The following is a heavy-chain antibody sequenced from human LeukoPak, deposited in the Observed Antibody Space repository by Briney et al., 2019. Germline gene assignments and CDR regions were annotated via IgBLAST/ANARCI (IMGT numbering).Heavy chain of an antibody. CDR2: ISGSGGST. J-gene: IGHJ4*02. CDR1: GFTFSSYA. CDR3: AKTDQYQLLSSFDY. Sequence: GGSLRLSCAASGFTFSSYAMSWVRQAPGKGLEWVSAISGSGGSTYYADSVKGRFTISRDNSKSTLYLQMNSLRAEDTAVYYCAKTDQYQLLSSFDYWGQGTLVTVSS. D-gene: IGHD2-2*01. V-gene: IGHV3-23*01.